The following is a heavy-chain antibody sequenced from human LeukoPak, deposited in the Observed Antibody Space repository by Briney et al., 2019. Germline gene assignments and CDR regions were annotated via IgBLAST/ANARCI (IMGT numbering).Heavy chain of an antibody. D-gene: IGHD2-2*01. J-gene: IGHJ3*02. CDR2: IIPIFGTA. CDR3: ARGPLYCSSTSCYQGAFDI. V-gene: IGHV1-69*13. CDR1: GGTFSSYA. Sequence: SVKVSCTASGGTFSSYAISWVRQAPGQGLEWMGGIIPIFGTANYAQKFQGRVTITADESTSTAYMELSSLRSEDTAVYYCARGPLYCSSTSCYQGAFDIWGQGTMVTVSS.